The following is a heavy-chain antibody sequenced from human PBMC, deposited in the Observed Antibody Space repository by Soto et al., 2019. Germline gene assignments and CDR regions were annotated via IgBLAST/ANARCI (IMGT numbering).Heavy chain of an antibody. V-gene: IGHV1-3*01. CDR1: GYTFTSYG. D-gene: IGHD1-1*01. CDR3: VRSHVSGTGIDWFDP. Sequence: ASVKVSCKASGYTFTSYGIHWVRQAPGQRLEWMGWINAANGDTKYSPKFQGRVTITRDTSASTAYMELSSLRSEDTAVYYCVRSHVSGTGIDWFDPWGQGTLVTVSS. CDR2: INAANGDT. J-gene: IGHJ5*02.